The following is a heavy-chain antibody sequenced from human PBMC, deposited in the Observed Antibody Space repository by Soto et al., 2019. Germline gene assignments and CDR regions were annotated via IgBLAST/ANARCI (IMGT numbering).Heavy chain of an antibody. D-gene: IGHD6-19*01. CDR1: GFVFGSYA. CDR3: AKQGSNSGWYSWAVEY. J-gene: IGHJ4*02. CDR2: ISGGAGGT. V-gene: IGHV3-23*01. Sequence: EVQLLESGGGLVQPGGSLRLSCAASGFVFGSYAMSWVRQAPGKGLEWVSTISGGAGGTYYADSVKGRFTISRDNSKKTAYLQMNSLRAEDTAVYYCAKQGSNSGWYSWAVEYWGQGTLVTVSS.